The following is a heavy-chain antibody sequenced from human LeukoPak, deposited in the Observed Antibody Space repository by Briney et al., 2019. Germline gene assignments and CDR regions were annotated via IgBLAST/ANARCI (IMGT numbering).Heavy chain of an antibody. D-gene: IGHD2-15*01. Sequence: GGSLRLSCAASGFTFGPYTMNWVRQAPGKGLEWVSYISSSSDTIYYADSVRGRFTISRDNAKNSLYLQMGSLRAEDTAVYYCARFSGRNWGQGTLVTVSS. CDR3: ARFSGRN. J-gene: IGHJ4*02. CDR1: GFTFGPYT. V-gene: IGHV3-48*04. CDR2: ISSSSDTI.